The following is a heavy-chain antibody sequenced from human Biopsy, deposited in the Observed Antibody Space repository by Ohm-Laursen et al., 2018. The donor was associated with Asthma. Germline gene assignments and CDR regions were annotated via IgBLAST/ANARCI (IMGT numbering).Heavy chain of an antibody. CDR3: AKRRGYSGHDNDY. D-gene: IGHD5-12*01. Sequence: SLRLSCAASGFMFSSFGMHWVRQAPGKGLEWVAVISYDGNHKFYEDSVKGRFTISRDNSKNTLYLQMNSLRTEDTAAYYCAKRRGYSGHDNDYWGQGTLVSVSS. V-gene: IGHV3-30*18. CDR1: GFMFSSFG. J-gene: IGHJ4*02. CDR2: ISYDGNHK.